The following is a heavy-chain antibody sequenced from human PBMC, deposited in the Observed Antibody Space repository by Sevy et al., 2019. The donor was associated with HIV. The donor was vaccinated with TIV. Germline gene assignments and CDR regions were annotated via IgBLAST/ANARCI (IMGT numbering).Heavy chain of an antibody. J-gene: IGHJ4*02. CDR1: GFIFSTSP. CDR2: LSYDDSDE. CDR3: AKDDLGSIDY. V-gene: IGHV3-30-3*02. D-gene: IGHD3-10*01. Sequence: GGSLRLSCAASGFIFSTSPMHWVRQAPGKGLECVAILSYDDSDENYADSVKGRFTISRDNSKITLCLQMNSLRTEDTAVYYCAKDDLGSIDYWGQGTLVTVSS.